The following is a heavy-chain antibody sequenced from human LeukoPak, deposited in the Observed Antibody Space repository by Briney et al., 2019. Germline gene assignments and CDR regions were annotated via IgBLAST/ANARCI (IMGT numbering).Heavy chain of an antibody. J-gene: IGHJ4*02. Sequence: SETLSLTCTVSGGSISSYYWSWSRQPPGKGLEWIGYIYYSGSTNYNPSLKSRVTISVDTSKNQFSLKLSSVTAADTAVYYCARDPSAWGENTYYFDYWGQGTLVTVSS. CDR2: IYYSGST. V-gene: IGHV4-59*01. CDR3: ARDPSAWGENTYYFDY. D-gene: IGHD3-16*01. CDR1: GGSISSYY.